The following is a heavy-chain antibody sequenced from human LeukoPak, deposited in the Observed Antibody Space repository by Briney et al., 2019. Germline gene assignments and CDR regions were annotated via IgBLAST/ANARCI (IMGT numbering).Heavy chain of an antibody. D-gene: IGHD5-18*01. CDR2: MNPNSGNT. V-gene: IGHV1-8*01. Sequence: GASVKVSCKASGYTFTSYDINWVRQATGQGLEWMGWMNPNSGNTGYAQKFQGRVTMTRNTSISTAYMELSSLRSEDTAVYHCARGRIQLWEYYFDYWGQGTLVTVSS. CDR3: ARGRIQLWEYYFDY. CDR1: GYTFTSYD. J-gene: IGHJ4*02.